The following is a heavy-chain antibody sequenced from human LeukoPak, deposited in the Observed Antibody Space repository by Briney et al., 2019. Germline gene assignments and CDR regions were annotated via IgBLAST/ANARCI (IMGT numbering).Heavy chain of an antibody. J-gene: IGHJ4*02. Sequence: GGSLRLSCAASGFTFSSYWMSWVRQAPGKGLEWVANIKKDGSEKYYVDSVKGRFTISRDNAKNSLYLQMNSLRAEDTAVYYCARAGLQQWLSFDNWGQGTLVTVSS. CDR1: GFTFSSYW. V-gene: IGHV3-7*01. D-gene: IGHD6-19*01. CDR2: IKKDGSEK. CDR3: ARAGLQQWLSFDN.